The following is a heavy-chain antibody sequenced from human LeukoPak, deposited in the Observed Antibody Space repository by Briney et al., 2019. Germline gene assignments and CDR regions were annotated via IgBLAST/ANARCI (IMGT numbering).Heavy chain of an antibody. CDR3: ARVNIAARQSVSDGYDY. V-gene: IGHV1-2*02. CDR2: INPNSGGT. Sequence: GASVKVSCKASGYTFTGYYMHWVQQAPGQGLEWMGWINPNSGGTNYAQKFQGRVTITADKSTNTAYMGLSSLRSEDTAVYYCARVNIAARQSVSDGYDYWGQGTLVTVSS. J-gene: IGHJ4*02. D-gene: IGHD6-6*01. CDR1: GYTFTGYY.